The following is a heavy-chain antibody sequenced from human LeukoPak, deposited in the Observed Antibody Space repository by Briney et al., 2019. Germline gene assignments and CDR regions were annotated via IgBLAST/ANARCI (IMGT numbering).Heavy chain of an antibody. CDR3: ARNSGSYSDYYYYYMDV. CDR2: IIPIFGTA. D-gene: IGHD1-26*01. V-gene: IGHV1-69*05. J-gene: IGHJ6*03. Sequence: GASVKVSCKASGGTFSSYAISWVRQAPGQGLEWMGGIIPIFGTANYAQKFQGRVTITTDESTSTAYMELSSLRSEDTVVYYCARNSGSYSDYYYYYMDVWGKGTTVTVSS. CDR1: GGTFSSYA.